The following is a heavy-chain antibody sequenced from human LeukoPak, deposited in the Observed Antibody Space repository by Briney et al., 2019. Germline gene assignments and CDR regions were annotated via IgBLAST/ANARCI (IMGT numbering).Heavy chain of an antibody. D-gene: IGHD3-10*01. Sequence: PGGSLRLSCAASGFTVSSNYMSWVRQAPGKGLERVSVIYSGGSTYYADSVKGRFTISRDNSKNTLYLQMNSLRAEDTAVYYCARDSYYYGSGRTYGMDVWGQGTTVTVSS. V-gene: IGHV3-53*01. CDR1: GFTVSSNY. J-gene: IGHJ6*02. CDR3: ARDSYYYGSGRTYGMDV. CDR2: IYSGGST.